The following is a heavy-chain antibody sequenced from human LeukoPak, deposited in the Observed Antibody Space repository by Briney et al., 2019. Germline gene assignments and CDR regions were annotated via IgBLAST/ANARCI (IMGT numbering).Heavy chain of an antibody. J-gene: IGHJ4*02. D-gene: IGHD6-19*01. CDR1: GFTFSSYG. V-gene: IGHV3-30*02. CDR2: VRYNRDNK. Sequence: GGSLTLSCAASGFTFSSYGMHWVGQPPRRGLEGVAFVRYNRDNKYYRDSVKGRFTISRDNSQNTMFLQMKTLRPEDTAVYYCAKDDSKQSLDGVDYWGQGTLVTVS. CDR3: AKDDSKQSLDGVDY.